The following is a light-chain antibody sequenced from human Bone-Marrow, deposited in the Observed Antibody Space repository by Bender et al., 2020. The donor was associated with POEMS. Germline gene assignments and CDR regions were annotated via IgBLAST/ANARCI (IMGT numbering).Light chain of an antibody. CDR3: SSYTSSSTLWV. V-gene: IGLV2-14*01. J-gene: IGLJ3*02. Sequence: QSALTQPRSVSGSPGQSVTISCTGTSSDVGGYNYVSWYQQHPGKAPKLMIYEVSKRPSGVSHRFSGSKSGNTASLTISGLQSEDEGDYYCSSYTSSSTLWVFGGGTKLTVL. CDR2: EVS. CDR1: SSDVGGYNY.